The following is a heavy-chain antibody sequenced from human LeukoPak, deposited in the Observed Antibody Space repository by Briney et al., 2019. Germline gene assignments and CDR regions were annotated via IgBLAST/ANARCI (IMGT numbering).Heavy chain of an antibody. D-gene: IGHD2-15*01. CDR1: GFTFSSYS. CDR3: AREPAFYYYMDV. V-gene: IGHV3-48*01. CDR2: ISSSSSTI. Sequence: GGSLRLSCAASGFTFSSYSMNWVRQAPGKGLEWVSYISSSSSTIYYADSVKGRFTISRDNAKNSLYLQMNSLRAEDTAVYYCAREPAFYYYMDVWGKGTTDTVSS. J-gene: IGHJ6*03.